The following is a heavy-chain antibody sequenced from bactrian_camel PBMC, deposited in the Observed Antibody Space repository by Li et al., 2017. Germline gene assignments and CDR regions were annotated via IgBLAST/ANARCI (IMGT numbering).Heavy chain of an antibody. D-gene: IGHD2*01. J-gene: IGHJ4*01. CDR2: ISSDGTT. Sequence: VQLVESGGGSVQAGGSLRLSCEASGYTTYYSQYCVGWFRQAPGREREEVATISSDGTTYYAESVEGRFTISQDNAKNTVHLQINDLIPADTAVYYCAANKGLFSLSVLVSQCPSGEFYWGQGTQVTVS. CDR3: AANKGLFSLSVLVSQCPSGEFY. CDR1: GYTTYYSQYC. V-gene: IGHV3S67*01.